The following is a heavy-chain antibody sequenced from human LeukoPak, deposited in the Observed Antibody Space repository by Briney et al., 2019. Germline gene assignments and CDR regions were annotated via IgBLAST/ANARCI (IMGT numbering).Heavy chain of an antibody. Sequence: SETLSLTCTVSGVSISSYYWSWIRQPPGKVLEWIGYIYYSGSTNYNPSLKSRVTISVDTSKNQFSLKLSSVTAADTAVYYCTSGTLSYYYMDVWGKGTTVTISS. J-gene: IGHJ6*03. V-gene: IGHV4-59*01. CDR1: GVSISSYY. CDR2: IYYSGST. D-gene: IGHD1-14*01. CDR3: TSGTLSYYYMDV.